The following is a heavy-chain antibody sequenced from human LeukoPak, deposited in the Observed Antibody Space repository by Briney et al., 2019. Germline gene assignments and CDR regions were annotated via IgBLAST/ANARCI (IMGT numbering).Heavy chain of an antibody. CDR2: INSDGSST. V-gene: IGHV3-74*01. CDR1: GFTFSSYC. J-gene: IGHJ6*02. Sequence: GGSLRLSCAASGFTFSSYCMHWARQVPGKGLVWVSRINSDGSSTRYADSVKGRFTISRDNSKNTLFLQMNSLRAEDTAVYYCARDRGIAAVGGRGMDVWGQGATVTVSS. D-gene: IGHD6-13*01. CDR3: ARDRGIAAVGGRGMDV.